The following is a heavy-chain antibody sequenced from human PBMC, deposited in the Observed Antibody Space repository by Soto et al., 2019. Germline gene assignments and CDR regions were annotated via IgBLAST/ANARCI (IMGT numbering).Heavy chain of an antibody. D-gene: IGHD6-13*01. CDR3: AKEVAAAVYYYYYYMDV. J-gene: IGHJ6*03. Sequence: GGSLRLSCAASGFTFSSYAMSWVRQAPGKGLEWVSAISGSGGSTYYADSVKGRFTISRDNSKNTLYLQMNSLRAEDTAVYYCAKEVAAAVYYYYYYMDVWGKGTTVTVSS. V-gene: IGHV3-23*01. CDR2: ISGSGGST. CDR1: GFTFSSYA.